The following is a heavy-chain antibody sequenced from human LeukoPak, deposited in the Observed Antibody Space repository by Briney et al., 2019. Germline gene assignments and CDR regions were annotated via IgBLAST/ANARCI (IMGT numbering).Heavy chain of an antibody. Sequence: RPGGSLRLSCAASGFTFSSYWMNWVRQAPGKGLGWVANIKQDGSDKYYVDSVKGRFTISRDNAKNSLYLQMNSLRAEDTAVYYCAIIPRAAAGPSARSPFHYWGQGTLVTVSS. CDR3: AIIPRAAAGPSARSPFHY. CDR2: IKQDGSDK. J-gene: IGHJ4*02. CDR1: GFTFSSYW. V-gene: IGHV3-7*01. D-gene: IGHD6-13*01.